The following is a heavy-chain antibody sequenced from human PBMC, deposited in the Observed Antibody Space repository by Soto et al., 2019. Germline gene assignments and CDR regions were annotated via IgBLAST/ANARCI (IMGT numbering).Heavy chain of an antibody. CDR2: IYYSGST. V-gene: IGHV4-31*03. Sequence: QVQLQESGPGLVKPSQTLSLTCTVSGGSISSGGYYWSWIRQHPGKGLEWIGYIYYSGSTYYNPSLKSRVTISVDTSKNQFSLKLSSVTAADTAVYYCARASIVEGYYDSSGYPAAFDIWGQGTMVTVSS. J-gene: IGHJ3*02. CDR1: GGSISSGGYY. CDR3: ARASIVEGYYDSSGYPAAFDI. D-gene: IGHD3-22*01.